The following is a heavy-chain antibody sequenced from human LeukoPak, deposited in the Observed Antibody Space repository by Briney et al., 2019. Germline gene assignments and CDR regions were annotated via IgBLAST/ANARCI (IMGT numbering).Heavy chain of an antibody. V-gene: IGHV4-59*01. D-gene: IGHD3-22*01. Sequence: PSETLSLTCTVSGGSISSYYWTWIRQPPGKGLEWIAYIYYSGSTNYNPSLKSRVTISVDKSKNQFSLKLRSVTAADTAVYYCARDMGNYYDSSGPGFYYMDVWGKGTTVTVSS. CDR2: IYYSGST. CDR1: GGSISSYY. CDR3: ARDMGNYYDSSGPGFYYMDV. J-gene: IGHJ6*03.